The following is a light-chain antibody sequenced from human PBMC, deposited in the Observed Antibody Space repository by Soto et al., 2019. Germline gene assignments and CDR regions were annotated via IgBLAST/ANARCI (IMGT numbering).Light chain of an antibody. Sequence: QSALTQPRSVSGSPGQSVTISCTGTSSDVGRYNFVSWYQQHPDKAPKLMIHDVIKRPSGVPDRFSGSKSGNTASLTIYGLQAEDEADYHCCSYAGSYTHVFGTGTKVTVL. V-gene: IGLV2-11*01. J-gene: IGLJ1*01. CDR1: SSDVGRYNF. CDR3: CSYAGSYTHV. CDR2: DVI.